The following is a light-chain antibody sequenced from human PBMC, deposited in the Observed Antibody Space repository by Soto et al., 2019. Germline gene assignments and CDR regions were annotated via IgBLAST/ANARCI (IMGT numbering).Light chain of an antibody. J-gene: IGKJ1*01. V-gene: IGKV1-12*01. CDR3: LQTYNLPRT. Sequence: DLQLTTSPSSVSASAGAIVTISCRMSQGISSYLAWYQPTTGKAPELLSYGASALQSGVPVRGSGRAAGTDCTLTIRNMQREDFATYYCLQTYNLPRTFGQGTKVEI. CDR1: QGISSY. CDR2: GAS.